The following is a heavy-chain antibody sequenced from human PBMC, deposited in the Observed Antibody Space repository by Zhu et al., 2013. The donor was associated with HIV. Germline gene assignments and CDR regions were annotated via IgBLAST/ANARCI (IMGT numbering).Heavy chain of an antibody. CDR3: ASAELGYGYYYYYGMDV. CDR1: GGTFSSYA. D-gene: IGHD7-27*01. Sequence: QVQLVQSGAEVKKPGSSVKVSCKASGGTFSSYAISWVRQAPGQGLEWMGGIIPIFGTANYAQKFQGRVTITADESTSTAYMELSSLRSEDTAVYYCASAELGYGYYYYYGMDVWGQGTTVTVSS. V-gene: IGHV1-69*01. J-gene: IGHJ6*02. CDR2: IIPIFGTA.